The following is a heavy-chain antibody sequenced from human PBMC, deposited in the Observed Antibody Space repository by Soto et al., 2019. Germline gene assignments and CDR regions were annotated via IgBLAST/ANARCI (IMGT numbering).Heavy chain of an antibody. CDR1: GFTFSSYG. J-gene: IGHJ6*02. D-gene: IGHD6-6*01. V-gene: IGHV3-33*01. Sequence: GGSLRLSCAASGFTFSSYGMHWVRQAPGKGLEWVAVIWYDGSNKYYADSVKGRFTISRDNSKNTLYLQMNSLRAEDTAVYYCARDLSIARLRPYYYRMDVWGQGTTVTVSS. CDR2: IWYDGSNK. CDR3: ARDLSIARLRPYYYRMDV.